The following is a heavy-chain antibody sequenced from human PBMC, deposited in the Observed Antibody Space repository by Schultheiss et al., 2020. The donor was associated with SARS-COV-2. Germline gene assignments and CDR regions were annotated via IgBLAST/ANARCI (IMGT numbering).Heavy chain of an antibody. V-gene: IGHV3-30*04. Sequence: GGSLRLSCKASGFTFGDYAMSWFRQAPGKGLEWVAVISYDGSNKYYADSVKGRFTISRDNSKNTLYLQMNSLRAEDTAVYYCARDPWFGQHFDYWGQGTLVTVSS. D-gene: IGHD3-10*01. CDR2: ISYDGSNK. CDR1: GFTFGDYA. CDR3: ARDPWFGQHFDY. J-gene: IGHJ4*02.